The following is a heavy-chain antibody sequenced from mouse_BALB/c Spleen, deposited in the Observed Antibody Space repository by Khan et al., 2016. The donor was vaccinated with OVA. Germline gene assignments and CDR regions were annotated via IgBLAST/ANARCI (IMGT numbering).Heavy chain of an antibody. D-gene: IGHD2-2*01. J-gene: IGHJ3*01. CDR3: TRSGYGSLAY. Sequence: VKLMESGAELVKPGASVKLSCKTSGYTFTSYYMYWVKQRPGKGLEWIGEIIPNNGGANFNEKFKSKATLTVDKSSRTAYMQLSSLTSEDSAVYYCTRSGYGSLAYWGQGTLVTVSA. CDR2: IIPNNGGA. CDR1: GYTFTSYY. V-gene: IGHV1S81*02.